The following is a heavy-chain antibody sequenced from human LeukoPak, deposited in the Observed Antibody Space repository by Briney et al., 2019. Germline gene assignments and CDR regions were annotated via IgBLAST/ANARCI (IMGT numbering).Heavy chain of an antibody. CDR2: INSDGSST. D-gene: IGHD1-26*01. CDR3: ARGYVGRGAFDI. CDR1: GFTFSSYS. V-gene: IGHV3-74*01. J-gene: IGHJ3*02. Sequence: GGSLRLSCAASGFTFSSYSMNWVRQAPGKGLEWVSRINSDGSSTSYADSVKGRFTISRDNAKNTLYLQMNSLRAEDTAVYYCARGYVGRGAFDIWGQGTMVTVSS.